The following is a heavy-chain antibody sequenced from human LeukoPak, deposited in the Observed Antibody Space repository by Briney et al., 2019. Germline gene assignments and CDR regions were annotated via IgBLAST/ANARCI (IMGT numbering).Heavy chain of an antibody. Sequence: SETLSLTCTGSGGSISSYYWSWIRQPPGKGLEWIGYIYYSGSTNYNPSLKSRVTISVDTSKNQFSLKLSSVTAADTAVYYCARVANSSSWYLYYYYGMDVWGQGTTVTVSS. CDR3: ARVANSSSWYLYYYYGMDV. D-gene: IGHD6-13*01. V-gene: IGHV4-59*01. J-gene: IGHJ6*02. CDR1: GGSISSYY. CDR2: IYYSGST.